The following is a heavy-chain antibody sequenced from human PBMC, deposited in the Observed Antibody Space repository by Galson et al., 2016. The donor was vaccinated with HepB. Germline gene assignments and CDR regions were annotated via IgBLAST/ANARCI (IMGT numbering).Heavy chain of an antibody. CDR3: VRGTAVVWESPVY. V-gene: IGHV4-61*02. D-gene: IGHD1-26*01. Sequence: TLSLTCAVSDGSISSGNYYWSWLRQPAGEGLEWIGRIRVNRDTDYNPSLKSRVTIPADTSKNQFPLNLTSVTAADSAVYYCVRGTAVVWESPVYWGQGTRVTVSS. CDR1: DGSISSGNYY. J-gene: IGHJ4*02. CDR2: IRVNRDT.